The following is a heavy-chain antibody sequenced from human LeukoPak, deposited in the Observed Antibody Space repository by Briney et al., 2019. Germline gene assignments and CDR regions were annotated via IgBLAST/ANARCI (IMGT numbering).Heavy chain of an antibody. Sequence: PSETLSLTCTVSGGSISSYYWSWLRQPPGKGLEWIGYIYYSGSTNYNPSLKSRVTISVDTSKNQFSLKLSSVTAADTAVYYCARNRYDFWIRDYYYMDVWGKGTTVTVSS. CDR2: IYYSGST. D-gene: IGHD3-3*01. CDR3: ARNRYDFWIRDYYYMDV. V-gene: IGHV4-59*01. CDR1: GGSISSYY. J-gene: IGHJ6*03.